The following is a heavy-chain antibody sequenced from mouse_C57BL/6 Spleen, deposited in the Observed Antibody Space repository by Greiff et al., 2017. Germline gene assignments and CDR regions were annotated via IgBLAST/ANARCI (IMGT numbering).Heavy chain of an antibody. V-gene: IGHV1-82*01. J-gene: IGHJ3*01. Sequence: QVQLKQSGPELVKPGASVKISCKASGYAFSSSWMNWVKQRPGKGLEWIGRIYPGDGDTNYNGKFKGKATLTADKSSSTAYMQLSSLTSEDSAVYCCARTGTGFAYWGQGTLVTVSA. CDR1: GYAFSSSW. D-gene: IGHD4-1*01. CDR3: ARTGTGFAY. CDR2: IYPGDGDT.